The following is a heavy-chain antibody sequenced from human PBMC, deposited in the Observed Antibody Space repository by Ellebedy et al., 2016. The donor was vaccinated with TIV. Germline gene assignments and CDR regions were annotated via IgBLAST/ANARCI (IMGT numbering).Heavy chain of an antibody. J-gene: IGHJ6*02. V-gene: IGHV6-1*01. Sequence: SQTLSLTCAISGDSVSTNSVAWNWIRQSPSRGLEWLGRTYYQSKWFNDYAVSVKSRITINPDTSKNQFSLQLNSVTSEDTAVYYCSKDAWGGGKCYGMDVWGQGTTVTVSS. D-gene: IGHD2-15*01. CDR3: SKDAWGGGKCYGMDV. CDR2: TYYQSKWFN. CDR1: GDSVSTNSVA.